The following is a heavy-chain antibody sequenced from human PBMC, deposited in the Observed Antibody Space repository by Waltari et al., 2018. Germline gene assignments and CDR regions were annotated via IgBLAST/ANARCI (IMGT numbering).Heavy chain of an antibody. V-gene: IGHV3-48*03. CDR2: ISSSGSTI. CDR3: ARDRVGATTQLFEY. J-gene: IGHJ4*02. CDR1: GFTFSSYE. D-gene: IGHD1-26*01. Sequence: EVQLVESGGGLVQPGGSLRLSCAASGFTFSSYEMNWVRQAPGKGLEWVSYISSSGSTIYDADSVKGRLTISRDNAKKSLYLQMNSLRAEDTAVYYCARDRVGATTQLFEYWGQGTLVTVSS.